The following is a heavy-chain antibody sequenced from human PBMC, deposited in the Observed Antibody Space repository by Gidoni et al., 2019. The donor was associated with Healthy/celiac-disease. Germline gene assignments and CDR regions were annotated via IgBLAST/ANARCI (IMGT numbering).Heavy chain of an antibody. V-gene: IGHV1-24*01. CDR3: ATVGRGGIAAAGYAENAFDI. D-gene: IGHD6-13*01. CDR1: GYTLTDLS. CDR2: FDPEDGET. J-gene: IGHJ3*02. Sequence: QVQLVQSGAEVKKPAASVKVSCPVSGYTLTDLSMHWVGQAPGKGLEWMGGFDPEDGETIYAQKFQGRVTMTEDTSTDTAYMELSSLRSEDTAVYYWATVGRGGIAAAGYAENAFDIWGQGTMVTVSS.